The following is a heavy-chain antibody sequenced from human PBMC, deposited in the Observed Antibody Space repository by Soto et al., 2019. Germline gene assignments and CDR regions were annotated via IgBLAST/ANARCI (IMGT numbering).Heavy chain of an antibody. CDR2: INHSGST. V-gene: IGHV4-34*01. J-gene: IGHJ6*03. D-gene: IGHD5-18*01. CDR1: GGSFSGYY. Sequence: QVQRQQWGAGLLKPSETLSLTCAVYGGSFSGYYWSWIRQPPGKGLEWIGEINHSGSTNYNPSLKSRVTISVDTSKNQFSLKLSSVTAADTAVYYCARARYHSYGYTYYYFMDVWGKGTTVTVSS. CDR3: ARARYHSYGYTYYYFMDV.